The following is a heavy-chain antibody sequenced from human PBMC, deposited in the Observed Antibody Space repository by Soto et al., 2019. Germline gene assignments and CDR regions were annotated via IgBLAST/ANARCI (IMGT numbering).Heavy chain of an antibody. CDR3: ARDRITPYYYYGMDV. CDR1: GGSISSYY. Sequence: ETLSLTCTVSGGSISSYYWSWIRQPPGKGLEWIGYIYYSGSTNYNPSLKSRVTISVDTSKNQFSLKLSSVTAADTAVYYCARDRITPYYYYGMDVWGQGTTVTVSS. J-gene: IGHJ6*02. CDR2: IYYSGST. D-gene: IGHD1-20*01. V-gene: IGHV4-59*01.